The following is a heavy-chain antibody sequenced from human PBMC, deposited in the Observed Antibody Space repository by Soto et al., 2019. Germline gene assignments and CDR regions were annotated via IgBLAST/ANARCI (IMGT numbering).Heavy chain of an antibody. D-gene: IGHD4-17*01. CDR3: ARPQYTVTDAFDI. CDR2: IWYDGSNK. V-gene: IGHV3-33*01. J-gene: IGHJ3*02. Sequence: GGSLRLSCAASGFTFSSYGMHWVRQAPGKGLEWVAVIWYDGSNKYYADSVKGRFTISRDNSKNTLYLQMNSLRAEDTAVYYCARPQYTVTDAFDIWGQGTMVTVSS. CDR1: GFTFSSYG.